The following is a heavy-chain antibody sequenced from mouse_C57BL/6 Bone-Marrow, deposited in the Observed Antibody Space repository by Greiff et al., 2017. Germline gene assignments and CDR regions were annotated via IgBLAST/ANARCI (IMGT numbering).Heavy chain of an antibody. Sequence: QVKLQQPGAELVRPGTSVKLSCKASGYTFTSYWMHWVKQRPGQGLEWIGVIDPSDSYTNYNQKFKGKATLTVDTSSSTAYMQFSSLTSEDSAVYYCARRGYGSSYWYFDVWGTGTTVTVSS. CDR3: ARRGYGSSYWYFDV. V-gene: IGHV1-59*01. D-gene: IGHD1-1*01. CDR1: GYTFTSYW. CDR2: IDPSDSYT. J-gene: IGHJ1*03.